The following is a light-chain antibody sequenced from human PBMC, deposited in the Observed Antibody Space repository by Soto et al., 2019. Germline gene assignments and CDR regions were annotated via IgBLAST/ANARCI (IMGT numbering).Light chain of an antibody. V-gene: IGLV8-61*01. CDR1: CGSVSTNYY. CDR3: VLYMNSGIRV. J-gene: IGLJ1*01. Sequence: QTVVTQQPSFSVSPGGTVTLTCGLTCGSVSTNYYLSWYQQTPGQAPRTLIYSTDTRSSGVPDRFSGSILGNKAALTITGAQADDDSDYYCVLYMNSGIRVFGAGTKLTVL. CDR2: STD.